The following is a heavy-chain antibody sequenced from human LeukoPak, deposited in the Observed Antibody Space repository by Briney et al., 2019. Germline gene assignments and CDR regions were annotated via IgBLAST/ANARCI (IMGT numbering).Heavy chain of an antibody. CDR2: IWYDGSDK. V-gene: IGHV3-33*01. Sequence: GGSLRLSCAASGFTFSSYGMHWVRQAPGKGLEWVAVIWYDGSDKYYADSVKGRFTISRDNSKNTLYLQMNSLRAEDTAVYYCASFPSRVAGPSYYYGMDVWGQGTTVTVSS. CDR1: GFTFSSYG. J-gene: IGHJ6*02. D-gene: IGHD2-15*01. CDR3: ASFPSRVAGPSYYYGMDV.